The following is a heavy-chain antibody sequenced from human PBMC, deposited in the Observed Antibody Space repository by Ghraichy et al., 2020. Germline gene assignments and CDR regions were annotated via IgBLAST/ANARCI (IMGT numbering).Heavy chain of an antibody. V-gene: IGHV3-23*01. Sequence: GSLRLSCAASGFTFSSYAMSWVRQAPGKGLEWVSAISGSGGSTYYADCVKGRFTISRDNSKNTLYLQMNSLRAEDTAVYYCAKGHFDWLSLFDYWGQGTLVTVSS. CDR1: GFTFSSYA. J-gene: IGHJ4*02. D-gene: IGHD3-9*01. CDR2: ISGSGGST. CDR3: AKGHFDWLSLFDY.